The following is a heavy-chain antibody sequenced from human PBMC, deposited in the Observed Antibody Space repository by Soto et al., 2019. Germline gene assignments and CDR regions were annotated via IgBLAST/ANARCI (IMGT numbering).Heavy chain of an antibody. J-gene: IGHJ5*02. V-gene: IGHV4-30-4*01. D-gene: IGHD6-13*01. CDR2: IYYSGST. CDR1: GGSISSGDYY. CDR3: ARERPDGSRLDP. Sequence: QVQLQESGPGLEKPSQTMSLTCTGCGGSISSGDYYWSWIRQPPEKGLEWIGYIYYSGSTYYNPSLKSRVTISVDTSKNQFSLKLSSVTAADTAVYYCARERPDGSRLDPWGQGTLVTVSS.